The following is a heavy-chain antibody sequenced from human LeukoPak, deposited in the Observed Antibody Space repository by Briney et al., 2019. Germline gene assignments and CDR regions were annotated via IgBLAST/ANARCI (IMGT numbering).Heavy chain of an antibody. V-gene: IGHV1-2*02. Sequence: ASVKVSCKASGYTFTGFYMHWVRQAPGHGLEWIGWINPYSGGTNYAQKFQGRVTLTRDTSITTAYMELSRLTSDDTAVYYCALNSYESSGLDAFDIWGQGTMVTASS. D-gene: IGHD3-22*01. CDR2: INPYSGGT. CDR3: ALNSYESSGLDAFDI. J-gene: IGHJ3*02. CDR1: GYTFTGFY.